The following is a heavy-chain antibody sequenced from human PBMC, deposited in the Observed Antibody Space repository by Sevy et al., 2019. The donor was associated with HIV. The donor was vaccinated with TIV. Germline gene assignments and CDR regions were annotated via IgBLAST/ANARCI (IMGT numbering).Heavy chain of an antibody. D-gene: IGHD3-3*01. CDR2: ISSRGSTI. V-gene: IGHV3-48*02. CDR3: AILTIFGVVTDFDY. Sequence: GGSLRLSCAASGFTFSNFVMNWVRQAPGKGLEWVSYISSRGSTIYYADSVKGRFTISRDNAKNSLFLQMNSLGDEDTAVYYCAILTIFGVVTDFDYWGQGTLVTVSS. J-gene: IGHJ4*02. CDR1: GFTFSNFV.